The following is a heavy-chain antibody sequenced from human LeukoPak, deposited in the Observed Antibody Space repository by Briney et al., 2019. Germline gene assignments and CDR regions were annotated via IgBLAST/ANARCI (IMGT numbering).Heavy chain of an antibody. Sequence: PSETLSLTCTVSGGSVNNYYWSWIRQPPGKGLEWIGTIYYNGGTDYNPSLKSRVTISVDTSKNQFSLKLSSVTAADTAVYYCASRRDGLGPWFDPWGQGTLVTVSS. CDR3: ASRRDGLGPWFDP. CDR1: GGSVNNYY. V-gene: IGHV4-39*01. J-gene: IGHJ5*02. D-gene: IGHD5-24*01. CDR2: IYYNGGT.